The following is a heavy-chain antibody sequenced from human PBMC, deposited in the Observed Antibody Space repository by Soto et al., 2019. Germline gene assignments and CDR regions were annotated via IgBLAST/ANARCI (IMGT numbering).Heavy chain of an antibody. V-gene: IGHV3-21*01. Sequence: EVQLVESGGGLVKPGGSLRLACAASGFTFSSYSMNWVRQAPGKGLEWVSSISTGSSYIYYADSVKGRFTISRDNAKNSLYLQMNSLRAEDTAVYYCVNEPPRYCSGGSCPTGYWGQGTLVTVSS. CDR2: ISTGSSYI. CDR1: GFTFSSYS. CDR3: VNEPPRYCSGGSCPTGY. D-gene: IGHD2-15*01. J-gene: IGHJ4*02.